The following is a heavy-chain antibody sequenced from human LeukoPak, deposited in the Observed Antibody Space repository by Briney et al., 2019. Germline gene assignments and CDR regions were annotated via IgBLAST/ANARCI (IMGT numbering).Heavy chain of an antibody. D-gene: IGHD3-22*01. CDR3: ARAGNYFDASGFHY. CDR2: ISPDDSVT. V-gene: IGHV5-51*01. J-gene: IGHJ4*02. Sequence: GESLKISCQASGFTFTTFWIGWVRQMPGKDLEWMGIISPDDSVTRYSPSFQGQVTISADKTISTAYLQWSSLKASDTAMYYCARAGNYFDASGFHYWGQGTLVTVAS. CDR1: GFTFTTFW.